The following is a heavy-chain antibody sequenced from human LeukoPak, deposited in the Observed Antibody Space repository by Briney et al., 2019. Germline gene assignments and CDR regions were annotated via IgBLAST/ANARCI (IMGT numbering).Heavy chain of an antibody. CDR2: INHSGST. J-gene: IGHJ5*02. Sequence: PSETLSLTCAVYGGSFSGYYWSWIRQPPGKGLEWIGEINHSGSTNYNPSLKSRVTISVDTSKNQFSLQLSSVTAADTAVYYCARGFGSGSGGSCYSCNWFDPWGQGTLVTVSS. D-gene: IGHD2-15*01. CDR1: GGSFSGYY. CDR3: ARGFGSGSGGSCYSCNWFDP. V-gene: IGHV4-34*01.